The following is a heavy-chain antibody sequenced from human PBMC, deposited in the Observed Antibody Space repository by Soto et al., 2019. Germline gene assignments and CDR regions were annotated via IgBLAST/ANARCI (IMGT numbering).Heavy chain of an antibody. V-gene: IGHV4-31*03. Sequence: SETLSLTCTVSGGSISSGGYYWSWIRQHPGKGLEWIGYIYYSGSTYYNPSLKSRVTISVDTSKNQFSLKLSSVTAADTAVYYCARGLGVVVAATPPNWFDPWGQGTLVTVSS. J-gene: IGHJ5*02. CDR2: IYYSGST. CDR3: ARGLGVVVAATPPNWFDP. CDR1: GGSISSGGYY. D-gene: IGHD2-15*01.